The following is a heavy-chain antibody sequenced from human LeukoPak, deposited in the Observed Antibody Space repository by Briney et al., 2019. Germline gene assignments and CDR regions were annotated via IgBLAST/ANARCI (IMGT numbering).Heavy chain of an antibody. CDR2: ISSSSSTI. CDR3: ARDPPYCGGDCYSVGVY. D-gene: IGHD2-21*02. Sequence: GGSLRLSCAASGFTFSSYSMNWVRQAPGKGLEWVSYISSSSSTIYYADSVKVRFTISRDNAKNSLYLQMNSLRDEDTAVYYCARDPPYCGGDCYSVGVYWGQGTLVTVSS. J-gene: IGHJ4*02. CDR1: GFTFSSYS. V-gene: IGHV3-48*02.